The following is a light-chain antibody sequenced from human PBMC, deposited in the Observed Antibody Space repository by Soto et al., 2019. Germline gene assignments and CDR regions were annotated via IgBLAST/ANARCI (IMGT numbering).Light chain of an antibody. CDR1: QSVSSSY. CDR2: GAS. Sequence: EIVLTQSPCTLSLSPGERTTLSWRASQSVSSSYLAWYQQKNGQAPRLLIYGASNRATGIPDGFSGSGSGTDFNLTISRLETEDFAVYYCQQYGSSPWTFGQGTKVDIK. J-gene: IGKJ1*01. CDR3: QQYGSSPWT. V-gene: IGKV3-20*01.